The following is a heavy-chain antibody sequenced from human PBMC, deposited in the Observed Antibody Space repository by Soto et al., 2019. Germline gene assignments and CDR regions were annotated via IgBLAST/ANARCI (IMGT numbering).Heavy chain of an antibody. J-gene: IGHJ4*02. Sequence: SVKVSCKASGGTFSSYAINWVRQAPGQGLEWMGGIIPIFGTANYAQKFQGRVTITADGSTSTAYMELSSLRSEDTAVYYCASSYYYDSSGYYYWYYFDYWGQGTLVTVSS. D-gene: IGHD3-22*01. V-gene: IGHV1-69*13. CDR1: GGTFSSYA. CDR3: ASSYYYDSSGYYYWYYFDY. CDR2: IIPIFGTA.